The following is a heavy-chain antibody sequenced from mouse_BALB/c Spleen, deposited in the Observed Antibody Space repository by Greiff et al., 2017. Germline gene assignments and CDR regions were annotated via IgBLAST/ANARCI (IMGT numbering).Heavy chain of an antibody. CDR2: ISYSGST. J-gene: IGHJ4*01. V-gene: IGHV3-2*02. Sequence: EVMLVESGPGLVKPSQSLSLTCTVTGYSITSDYAWNWIRQFPGNKLEWMGYISYSGSTSYNPSLKSRIFITRDTSKNQFFLQLNSVTTEDTATYYCAREGAFYDGYSYAMDYGGQGTSVTVSS. D-gene: IGHD2-3*01. CDR3: AREGAFYDGYSYAMDY. CDR1: GYSITSDYA.